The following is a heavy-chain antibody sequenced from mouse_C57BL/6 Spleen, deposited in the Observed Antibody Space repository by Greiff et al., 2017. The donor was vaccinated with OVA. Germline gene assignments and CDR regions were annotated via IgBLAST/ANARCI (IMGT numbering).Heavy chain of an antibody. D-gene: IGHD1-1*01. CDR3: ARQGTTVFDY. Sequence: QVQLQQPGAELVRPGTSVKLSCKASGYTFTSYWMHWVKQRPGQGLEWIGVIDPSDSYTNYNQKFKGKATLTVDTSSSTAYMQLSSLTSEDSAVYYCARQGTTVFDYWGQGTTLTVSS. CDR2: IDPSDSYT. J-gene: IGHJ2*01. CDR1: GYTFTSYW. V-gene: IGHV1-59*01.